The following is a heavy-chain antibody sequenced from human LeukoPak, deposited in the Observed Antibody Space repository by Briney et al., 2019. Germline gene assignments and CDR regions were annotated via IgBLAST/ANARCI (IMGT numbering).Heavy chain of an antibody. CDR2: MNPNSGNT. J-gene: IGHJ4*02. D-gene: IGHD3-9*01. CDR1: GYTFTSYD. V-gene: IGHV1-8*01. Sequence: ASVKVSCKASGYTFTSYDINWVRQATGQGLEWMGWMNPNSGNTGYAQKFQGRVTMTRNTSISTAYMELSSLRSEDTAVYYCARGIYYDILTGYQKGFDYWGQGTLVTVSS. CDR3: ARGIYYDILTGYQKGFDY.